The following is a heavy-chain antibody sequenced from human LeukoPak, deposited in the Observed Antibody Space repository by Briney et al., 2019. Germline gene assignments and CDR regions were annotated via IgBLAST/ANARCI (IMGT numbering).Heavy chain of an antibody. V-gene: IGHV3-23*01. Sequence: PGGSLRLSCAASGFTFNIYAMTWVRQAPGKGLEWVSSITSGGASAYYADSVKGRFTISRDNSRNTLYLQVNSLRDEDAAVYYCAKDGSRAARPYYLDYWGQGTLVTVSS. D-gene: IGHD6-6*01. CDR1: GFTFNIYA. CDR3: AKDGSRAARPYYLDY. J-gene: IGHJ4*02. CDR2: ITSGGASA.